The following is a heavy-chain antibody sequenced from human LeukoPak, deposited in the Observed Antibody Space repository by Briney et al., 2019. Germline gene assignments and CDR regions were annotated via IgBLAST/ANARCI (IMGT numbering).Heavy chain of an antibody. Sequence: SQTLSLTCAVSGGSISSGGYSWSWIRQPPGEGLEWIGYIYHSGSTYYNPSLKSRVTISVDRSKNQFSLKLSSVTAADTAVYYCARGLITFGGVTSYFDYWGQGTLVTVSS. CDR3: ARGLITFGGVTSYFDY. CDR2: IYHSGST. V-gene: IGHV4-30-2*01. D-gene: IGHD3-16*01. CDR1: GGSISSGGYS. J-gene: IGHJ4*02.